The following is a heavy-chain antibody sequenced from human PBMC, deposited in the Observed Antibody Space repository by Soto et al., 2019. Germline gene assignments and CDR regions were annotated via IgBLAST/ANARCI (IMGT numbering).Heavy chain of an antibody. CDR3: ARDLSGSGWYDH. Sequence: EASVKVSCKASGYTFTSYAIHWVRQAPGQGLEWMGWINTGNGDTIYSQKLQGRVTITRDTSASTAYMDMSRLRSEDTAVYYCARDLSGSGWYDHWGQGTLVTVSS. V-gene: IGHV1-3*04. J-gene: IGHJ4*02. CDR1: GYTFTSYA. D-gene: IGHD6-19*01. CDR2: INTGNGDT.